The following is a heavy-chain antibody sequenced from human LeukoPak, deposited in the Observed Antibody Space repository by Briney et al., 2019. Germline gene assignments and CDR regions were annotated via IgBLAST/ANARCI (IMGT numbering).Heavy chain of an antibody. CDR1: AFAFSTYS. Sequence: GGSLRLTCAASAFAFSTYSMIWVRQAPEKGLEWVSYISPGSSTIYYADFAKGRFTISRDDGEKSLYLQMNPLRAEDTAVYYCARGLSGYTSSLGYWGQGTLVTVSS. D-gene: IGHD6-6*01. J-gene: IGHJ4*02. CDR2: ISPGSSTI. V-gene: IGHV3-48*01. CDR3: ARGLSGYTSSLGY.